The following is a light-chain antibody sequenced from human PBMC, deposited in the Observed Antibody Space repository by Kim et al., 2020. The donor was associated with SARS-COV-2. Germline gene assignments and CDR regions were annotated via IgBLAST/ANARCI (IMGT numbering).Light chain of an antibody. J-gene: IGKJ3*01. V-gene: IGKV3-20*01. CDR3: QQYASSTIT. CDR1: QTVSSSY. CDR2: GTS. Sequence: SPGERATLSCRTSQTVSSSYLAWYQQRAGQAPRLLIYGTSTRATGIPDRFSGSGSGTDYTLTITGLEPEDFAVYYCQQYASSTITFGPGTKVDIK.